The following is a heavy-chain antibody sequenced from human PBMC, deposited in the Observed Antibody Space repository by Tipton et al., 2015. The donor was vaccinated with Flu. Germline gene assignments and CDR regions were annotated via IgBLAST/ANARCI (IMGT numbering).Heavy chain of an antibody. D-gene: IGHD6-19*01. CDR3: ASSIAVAGYFDY. CDR1: GFTFSSYG. V-gene: IGHV3-33*01. Sequence: SLRLSCAASGFTFSSYGMHWVRQAPGKGLEWVAVIWYDGSNKYYADSVKGRFTISRDNSKNTLYLQMNSLRAKDTAVYYCASSIAVAGYFDYWGQGTLVTVSS. J-gene: IGHJ4*02. CDR2: IWYDGSNK.